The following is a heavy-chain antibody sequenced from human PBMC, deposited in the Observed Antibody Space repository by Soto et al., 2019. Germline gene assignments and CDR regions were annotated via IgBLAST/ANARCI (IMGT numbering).Heavy chain of an antibody. CDR3: AKAGDNWGRYYPLAV. D-gene: IGHD7-27*01. CDR1: GFTFSSYA. V-gene: IGHV3-23*01. CDR2: INSSGGKT. J-gene: IGHJ6*02. Sequence: EVQLLESGGDLRQPGGSLRLSCEASGFTFSSYAMSWARKAPGKGLEWVSGINSSGGKTYYADSVRGRFTISRDNAMNTVYLQLTGLRDDDTAVYYCAKAGDNWGRYYPLAVWGQGTTVTVSS.